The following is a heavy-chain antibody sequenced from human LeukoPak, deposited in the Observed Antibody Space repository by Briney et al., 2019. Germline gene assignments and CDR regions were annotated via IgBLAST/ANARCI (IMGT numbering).Heavy chain of an antibody. V-gene: IGHV4-34*01. D-gene: IGHD3-22*01. CDR2: INHSGST. CDR3: ARVSGYYYDSRFDY. CDR1: GGSFSGYY. J-gene: IGHJ4*02. Sequence: KPSETLSLTCAVYGGSFSGYYWSWIRQPPGKGLEWIGEINHSGSTNYNPSLKSRVTISVDTSKNQFSLKLSSVTAADTAVYYCARVSGYYYDSRFDYWGQGTLVTVSS.